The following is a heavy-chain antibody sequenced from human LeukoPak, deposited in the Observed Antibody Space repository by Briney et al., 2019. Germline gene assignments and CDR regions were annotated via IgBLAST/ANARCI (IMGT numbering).Heavy chain of an antibody. V-gene: IGHV4-59*01. D-gene: IGHD5-18*01. Sequence: SETLSLTCTVSGGSISSYYWSWIRQPPGKGLEWIGYIYYSGSTNYNPSLKSRVTISVDTSKNQFSLKLSSVTAADTAVYYCATERGCSYGQGAFDIWGQGTMVTVSS. J-gene: IGHJ3*02. CDR1: GGSISSYY. CDR3: ATERGCSYGQGAFDI. CDR2: IYYSGST.